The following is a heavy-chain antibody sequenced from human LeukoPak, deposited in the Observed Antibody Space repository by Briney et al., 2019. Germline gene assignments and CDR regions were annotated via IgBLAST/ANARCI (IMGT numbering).Heavy chain of an antibody. Sequence: PGGSLRLSCVVSGFTFSNYGMHWVRQAPGKGLEWVAGIWYDGGYKYYADSVKGRFTISRDNSKNTLFLQMDSLRAEDTAVYYCARNYYDSSGYQEATFNYWGQGTLVTVSS. CDR3: ARNYYDSSGYQEATFNY. D-gene: IGHD3-22*01. V-gene: IGHV3-33*01. CDR2: IWYDGGYK. J-gene: IGHJ4*02. CDR1: GFTFSNYG.